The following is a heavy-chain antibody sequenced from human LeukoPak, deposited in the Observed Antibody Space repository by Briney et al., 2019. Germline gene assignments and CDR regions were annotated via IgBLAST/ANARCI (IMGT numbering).Heavy chain of an antibody. D-gene: IGHD4-23*01. CDR3: ARDYGGSSPFDY. J-gene: IGHJ4*02. CDR2: IKQDGSEK. Sequence: GGSLRLSCAASGFTFSSYEMNWVRQDPGKGLEWVANIKQDGSEKYYVDSVKGRFTISRDNAKNSLYLQMNSLRAEDTAVYYCARDYGGSSPFDYWGQGTLVTVSS. CDR1: GFTFSSYE. V-gene: IGHV3-7*01.